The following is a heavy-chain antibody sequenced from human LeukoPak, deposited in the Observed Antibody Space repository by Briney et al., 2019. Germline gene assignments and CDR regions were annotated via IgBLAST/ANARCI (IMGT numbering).Heavy chain of an antibody. D-gene: IGHD5-12*01. CDR3: AKGGGYEAQYYYYYLDV. Sequence: GGSLRLSCAASGFTFSSYAMSWVRQPPGKGLEWVSTISLIGGSTYYADSVKGRFTISRDNSKNTLYLQMKSLRAEDTAVYYCAKGGGYEAQYYYYYLDVWGKGTTVTISS. CDR2: ISLIGGST. CDR1: GFTFSSYA. J-gene: IGHJ6*03. V-gene: IGHV3-23*01.